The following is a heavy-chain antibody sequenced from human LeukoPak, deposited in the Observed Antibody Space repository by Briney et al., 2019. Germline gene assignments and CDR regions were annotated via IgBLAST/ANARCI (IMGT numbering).Heavy chain of an antibody. J-gene: IGHJ5*02. CDR3: ARGARYDSSGYYFPDWFDP. D-gene: IGHD3-22*01. CDR1: GYTFTGYY. CDR2: INPNSGGT. V-gene: IGHV1-2*02. Sequence: ASVKVSCKASGYTFTGYYMHWVRQAPGQGLEWMGWINPNSGGTNYEQKFQGRVTMTRDTSISTAYMELSRLRSDDTAVYYCARGARYDSSGYYFPDWFDPWGQGTLVTVSS.